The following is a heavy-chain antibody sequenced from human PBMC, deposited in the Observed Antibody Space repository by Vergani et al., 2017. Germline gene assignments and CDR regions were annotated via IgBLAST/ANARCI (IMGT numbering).Heavy chain of an antibody. CDR2: IWYDGSNK. CDR1: GFTFSSYG. CDR3: ARDDCYDSSGYYRFDY. J-gene: IGHJ4*02. D-gene: IGHD3-22*01. Sequence: QVQLVESGGGVVQPGRSLRLSCAASGFTFSSYGMHWVRQAPGKGLEWVAVIWYDGSNKYYADSVKGRFTISRDNSKNTLYLQMNSLRAEDTAVYCCARDDCYDSSGYYRFDYWGQGTLVTVSS. V-gene: IGHV3-33*01.